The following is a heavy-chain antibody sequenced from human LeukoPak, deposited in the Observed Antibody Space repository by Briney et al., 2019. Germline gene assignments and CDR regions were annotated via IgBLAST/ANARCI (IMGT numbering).Heavy chain of an antibody. Sequence: PGGSLRLSCAASGFTFSAYWMTWVRQAPGKGLGWVANIKEDGTEKNYVDSVKGRFTISRDNVKKSLYLEMNSLRVEDTAVYYCARGRWSDYWGQGTQVTVSS. CDR3: ARGRWSDY. D-gene: IGHD5-24*01. CDR2: IKEDGTEK. CDR1: GFTFSAYW. J-gene: IGHJ4*02. V-gene: IGHV3-7*01.